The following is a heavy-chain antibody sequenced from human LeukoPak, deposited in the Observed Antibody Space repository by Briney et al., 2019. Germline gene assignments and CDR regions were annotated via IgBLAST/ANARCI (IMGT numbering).Heavy chain of an antibody. CDR1: GYTFDNFY. V-gene: IGHV1-2*02. CDR2: INGNDGST. J-gene: IGHJ4*02. CDR3: ARDEGSTYNQLDY. Sequence: ASVKVSCKASGYTFDNFYIHWVRQAPGQGPEWMGWINGNDGSTNYAQKVQGRVTMTRVTAISTVYMDLSGLRPDDTATYYCARDEGSTYNQLDYWGQGTLVTVSS. D-gene: IGHD1-14*01.